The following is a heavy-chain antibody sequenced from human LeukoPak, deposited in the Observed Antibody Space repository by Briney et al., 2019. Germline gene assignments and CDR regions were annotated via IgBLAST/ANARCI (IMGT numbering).Heavy chain of an antibody. CDR1: GGSVSSGSNK. CDR2: ISYSGSA. D-gene: IGHD2-15*01. V-gene: IGHV4-61*01. J-gene: IGHJ5*02. Sequence: KPSETLSLTCTVSGGSVSSGSNKWNWIRQPPGKGLEWIGDISYSGSASYNPSLRRRVTISVDTSTNQFSLTLGSVTAADTAVYYCATEAECSGGSCYSYGWFDPWGQGTQVIVSS. CDR3: ATEAECSGGSCYSYGWFDP.